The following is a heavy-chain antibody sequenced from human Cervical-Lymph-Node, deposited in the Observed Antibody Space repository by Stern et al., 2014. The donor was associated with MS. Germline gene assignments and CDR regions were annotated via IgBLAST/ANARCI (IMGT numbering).Heavy chain of an antibody. CDR2: IRAYNGNP. CDR3: ARGRLGSENAFDI. D-gene: IGHD2-15*01. Sequence: DQLVQSGAEVKKPGASVKVSCKASGYTFTSYGISWGRQAPGQGLEWVGWIRAYNGNPNHAQQLQGRFTMTTDTSTSTAYMELRSLRSDDTAVYYCARGRLGSENAFDIWGQGTMVTVSS. J-gene: IGHJ3*02. CDR1: GYTFTSYG. V-gene: IGHV1-18*01.